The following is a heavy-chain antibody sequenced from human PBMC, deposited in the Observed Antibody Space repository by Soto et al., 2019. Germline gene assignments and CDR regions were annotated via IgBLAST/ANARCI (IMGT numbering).Heavy chain of an antibody. J-gene: IGHJ4*02. CDR1: GLTFSSYV. D-gene: IGHD3-22*01. V-gene: IGHV3-23*01. Sequence: EVQLLESGGGLVQPGGSLRLSCAASGLTFSSYVMSWVRQAPGKGLEWVSGITGSGGTTYYADSVKGRFTISRDNSKNTLYLQMNSLRAEDTAAYYCATRNYYDTRGYYYYYFDYWGQGTLVTVSS. CDR2: ITGSGGTT. CDR3: ATRNYYDTRGYYYYYFDY.